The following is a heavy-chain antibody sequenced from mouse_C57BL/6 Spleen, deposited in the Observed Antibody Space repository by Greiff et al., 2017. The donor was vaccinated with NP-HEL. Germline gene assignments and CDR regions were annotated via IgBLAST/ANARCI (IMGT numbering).Heavy chain of an antibody. CDR3: ARSGWGVGQVYYFAY. Sequence: EVKLVESGGGLVKPGGSLKLSCAASGFTFSSYAMSWVRQTPEKRLEWVATISDGGSYTYYPDNVKGRFTISRDNAKNNLYLQMIHLKSEDTAMYYGARSGWGVGQVYYFAYWGQGTTLTVSS. CDR2: ISDGGSYT. J-gene: IGHJ2*01. V-gene: IGHV5-4*03. D-gene: IGHD3-3*01. CDR1: GFTFSSYA.